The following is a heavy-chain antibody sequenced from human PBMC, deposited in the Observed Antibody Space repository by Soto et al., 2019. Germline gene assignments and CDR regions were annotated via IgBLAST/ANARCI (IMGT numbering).Heavy chain of an antibody. CDR3: ARESEDLTSNFDY. V-gene: IGHV3-21*06. CDR2: ISSTTNYI. J-gene: IGHJ4*02. CDR1: GFTFTRYS. Sequence: PGGSLRLSCAAPGFTFTRYSMNWVRQAPGKGLEWVSSISSTTNYIYYGDSMKGRFTISRDNAKNSLYLGMNSLRAEDTAVYYCARESEDLTSNFDYWGQGTLVTVSS.